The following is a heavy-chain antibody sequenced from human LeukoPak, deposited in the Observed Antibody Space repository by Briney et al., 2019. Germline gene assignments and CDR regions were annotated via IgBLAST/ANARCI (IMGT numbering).Heavy chain of an antibody. J-gene: IGHJ4*02. D-gene: IGHD1-26*01. Sequence: GGSLRLSCSASGFTFSSVAMHWVRQAPGKGLEYVSTVTTNGGITRYADSVKGRFTISRDNSKNTLYLQMSCLRAEDTAIYFCVKDLSGTYSFDYWGQGTLVTVSS. CDR2: VTTNGGIT. V-gene: IGHV3-64D*09. CDR3: VKDLSGTYSFDY. CDR1: GFTFSSVA.